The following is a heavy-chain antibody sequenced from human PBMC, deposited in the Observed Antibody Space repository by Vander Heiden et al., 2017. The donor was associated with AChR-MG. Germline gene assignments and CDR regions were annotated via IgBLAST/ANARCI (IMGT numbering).Heavy chain of an antibody. D-gene: IGHD2-21*01. V-gene: IGHV3-23*01. CDR2: ISGSGGGT. CDR3: AKDMIAEYYYYYDMDV. Sequence: EVQLLESGGGLVQPGGSLRLSCATSEFTFSSYAMSWVRQAPGKGLEGVSSISGSGGGTYYADSLKGRFTISRDNSKSIRYLKMNSLRAEETAVYYCAKDMIAEYYYYYDMDVWGQGTTVTVSS. J-gene: IGHJ6*02. CDR1: EFTFSSYA.